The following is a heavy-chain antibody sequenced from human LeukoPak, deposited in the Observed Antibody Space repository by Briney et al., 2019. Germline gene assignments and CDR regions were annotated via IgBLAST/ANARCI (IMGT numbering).Heavy chain of an antibody. Sequence: SETLSLTCAVYGGSFSGYYWSWIRQPPGKGLEWIGEINHSGGTNYNPSLKSRVTISVDTSKNQFSLKLSSVTAADTAVYYCARGLGTIFGVVIIKRHFDYWGQGTLVTVSS. V-gene: IGHV4-34*01. CDR2: INHSGGT. CDR3: ARGLGTIFGVVIIKRHFDY. J-gene: IGHJ4*02. D-gene: IGHD3-3*01. CDR1: GGSFSGYY.